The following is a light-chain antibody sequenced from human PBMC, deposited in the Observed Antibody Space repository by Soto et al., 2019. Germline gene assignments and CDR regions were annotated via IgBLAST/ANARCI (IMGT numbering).Light chain of an antibody. CDR3: CSYAGRREV. CDR1: SSDVGGYNY. V-gene: IGLV2-11*01. CDR2: DVS. Sequence: QSVLTQPRSVSGSPGQSVTISCTGTSSDVGGYNYVSWYQQHPGKAPKLMIYDVSKRPSGVPDRFSGSKSGNTASLTISGLQAEDEADYYCCSYAGRREVFGTGTKVTVL. J-gene: IGLJ1*01.